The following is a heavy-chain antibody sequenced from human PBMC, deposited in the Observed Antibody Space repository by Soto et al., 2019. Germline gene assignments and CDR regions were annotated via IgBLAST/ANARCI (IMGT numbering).Heavy chain of an antibody. CDR2: ISYDGTNK. Sequence: QVHLVESGGGVVQPGRSLRLSCAASGFTFSSFPMHWVRQAPGKGLERVALISYDGTNKYYTDSVKGRFTISRDNSKNSLYLQMNSLRAEDTAVYYCASVPVGNWGQGTLVTVSS. V-gene: IGHV3-30-3*01. CDR1: GFTFSSFP. J-gene: IGHJ4*02. CDR3: ASVPVGN. D-gene: IGHD2-2*01.